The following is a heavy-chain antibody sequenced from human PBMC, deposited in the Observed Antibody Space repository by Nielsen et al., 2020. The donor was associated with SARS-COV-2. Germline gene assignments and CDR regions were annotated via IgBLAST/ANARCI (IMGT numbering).Heavy chain of an antibody. CDR2: IRSKTNNYET. CDR1: GFTFGDAI. J-gene: IGHJ6*02. V-gene: IGHV3-73*01. CDR3: KHYYDMDV. Sequence: ETLSLTCAASGFTFGDAIIHWVRQASGKGLEWVGRIRSKTNNYETSYAASVKGRFIISRDESKNMAYLQMNSLKTDDTAVYYCKHYYDMDVWGQGTTVTVSS.